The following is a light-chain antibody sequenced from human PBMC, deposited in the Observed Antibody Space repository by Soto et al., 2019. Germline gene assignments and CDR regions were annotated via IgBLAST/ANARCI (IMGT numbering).Light chain of an antibody. V-gene: IGLV2-8*01. CDR3: SSYTGGNPSYV. CDR1: DNDVGRYDY. J-gene: IGLJ1*01. CDR2: EVS. Sequence: QSALTQPPSASGSPGMSVTLSCSGTDNDVGRYDYVSWYQQHPGKAPKLLIYEVSKRPSGVPDRFSASKSGNTASLTVSGLQGEDEADYYCSSYTGGNPSYVFGTGTKLTVL.